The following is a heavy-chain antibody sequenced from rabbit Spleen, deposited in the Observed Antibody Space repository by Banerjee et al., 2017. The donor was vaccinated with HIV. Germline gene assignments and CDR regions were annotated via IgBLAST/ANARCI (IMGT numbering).Heavy chain of an antibody. J-gene: IGHJ6*01. D-gene: IGHD8-1*01. V-gene: IGHV1S45*01. CDR3: ARDTGSSFSTYGMDL. CDR1: GIDFSNYNF. CDR2: IDIGSRDFT. Sequence: QEQLEESGGGLVQPGASLTLTCTASGIDFSNYNFMCWVRQAPGKGLEWIACIDIGSRDFTYYASWAKGRFTISKSSSTTVTLQMTSLTVADTGTYFCARDTGSSFSTYGMDLWGQGTLVTVS.